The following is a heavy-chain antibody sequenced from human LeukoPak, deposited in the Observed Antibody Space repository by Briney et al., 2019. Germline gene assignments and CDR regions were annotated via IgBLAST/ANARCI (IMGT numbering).Heavy chain of an antibody. J-gene: IGHJ6*03. D-gene: IGHD2-2*01. Sequence: SVKVSCKASGGTFISYAISWVRQAPGQGLEWMGGIIPIFGTANYAQKFQGRVTITTDESTSTAYMELSSLRSEDTAVYYCARDPGCSSTSCYWDGTNYYYMDVWGKGTPVTVSS. CDR2: IIPIFGTA. CDR3: ARDPGCSSTSCYWDGTNYYYMDV. CDR1: GGTFISYA. V-gene: IGHV1-69*05.